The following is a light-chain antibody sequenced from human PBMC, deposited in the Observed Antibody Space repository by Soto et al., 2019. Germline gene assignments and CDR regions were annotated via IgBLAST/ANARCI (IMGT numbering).Light chain of an antibody. CDR3: QTWGTGILV. CDR2: LNSDGSH. CDR1: SVHSSYA. V-gene: IGLV4-69*01. Sequence: QLVLTQSPSASASLGASVTLTCTLSSVHSSYAIAWHQQQPEKGPRYLMKLNSDGSHSKGDGIPDRFSGSSSGAERYLTISSLQSEDEADYYCQTWGTGILVFGGGTKLTVL. J-gene: IGLJ3*02.